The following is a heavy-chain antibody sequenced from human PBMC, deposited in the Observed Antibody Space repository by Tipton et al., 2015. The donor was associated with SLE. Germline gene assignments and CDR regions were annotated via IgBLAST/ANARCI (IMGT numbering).Heavy chain of an antibody. CDR1: GGSMNSVPYS. CDR2: ISYSGST. J-gene: IGHJ6*03. V-gene: IGHV4-31*02. Sequence: LRLSCTVSGGSMNSVPYSWTWIRQHPGKGLEWLGYISYSGSTSYTPPLKSRLTISADTSKNQFALKLSSVTAAVTAVYYCARSSGNYYSYMDDWGRGTTVTVSS. CDR3: ARSSGNYYSYMDD.